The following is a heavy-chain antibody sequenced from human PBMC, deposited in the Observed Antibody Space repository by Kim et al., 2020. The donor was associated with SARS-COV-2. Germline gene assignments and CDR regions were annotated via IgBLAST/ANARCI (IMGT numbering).Heavy chain of an antibody. J-gene: IGHJ4*02. Sequence: YADSVKGRFTISRDNAKNSLYLQMNSLRAEDTALYYCAKDLRSSSSGFDYWGQGTLVTVSS. D-gene: IGHD6-6*01. V-gene: IGHV3-9*01. CDR3: AKDLRSSSSGFDY.